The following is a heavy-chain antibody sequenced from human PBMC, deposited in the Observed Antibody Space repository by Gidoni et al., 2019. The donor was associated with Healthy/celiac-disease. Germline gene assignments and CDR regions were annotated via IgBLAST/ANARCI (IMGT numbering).Heavy chain of an antibody. CDR2: INHSGST. V-gene: IGHV4-34*01. CDR1: GGSFSGYY. D-gene: IGHD1-26*01. J-gene: IGHJ5*02. CDR3: ARAPRYSGSWFDP. Sequence: QVQLQQWGAGLLKPSETLSLTCAVYGGSFSGYYWSWIRQPPGKGLEWIGKINHSGSTNYSPSLKSRVTISVDTSKNQFSLKLSSVTAADTAVYYCARAPRYSGSWFDPWGQGTLVTVSS.